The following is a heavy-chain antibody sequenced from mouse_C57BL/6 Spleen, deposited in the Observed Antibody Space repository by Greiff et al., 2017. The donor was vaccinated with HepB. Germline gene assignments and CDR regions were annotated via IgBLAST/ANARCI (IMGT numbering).Heavy chain of an antibody. Sequence: EVQRVESGGGLVKPGGSLKLSCAASGFTFSSYAMSWVRQTPEKRLEWVATISDGGSYTYYPDNVKGRFTISRDNAKNNLYLQMSHLKSEDTAMYYCARAELGYFDYWGQGTTLTVSS. CDR2: ISDGGSYT. J-gene: IGHJ2*01. CDR3: ARAELGYFDY. D-gene: IGHD4-1*01. V-gene: IGHV5-4*01. CDR1: GFTFSSYA.